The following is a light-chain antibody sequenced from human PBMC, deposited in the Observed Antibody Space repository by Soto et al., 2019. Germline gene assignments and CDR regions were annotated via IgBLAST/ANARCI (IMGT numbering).Light chain of an antibody. V-gene: IGKV3-20*01. CDR2: GAS. CDR3: QQYGSSPTWT. CDR1: QSVSRNY. J-gene: IGKJ1*01. Sequence: EIVLTQSPGTLSLSPGERATLSCRASQSVSRNYLAWYQQKPGQAPRLLIYGASTRATGIPDRFSGSGSGTNFTLTISRLEPEDSAVYYCQQYGSSPTWTFGQGTKVDIK.